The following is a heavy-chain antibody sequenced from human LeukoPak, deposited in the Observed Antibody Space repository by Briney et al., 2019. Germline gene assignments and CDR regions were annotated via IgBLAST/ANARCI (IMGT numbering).Heavy chain of an antibody. J-gene: IGHJ4*02. Sequence: SVKVSCKASGGTFSSYAISWVRQAPGQGLEWMGGIIPIFGTANYAQEFQGRVTITADESTSTAYMELSSLRSEDTAVYYCATPFGDTAMGYWGQGTLVTVSS. D-gene: IGHD5-18*01. CDR3: ATPFGDTAMGY. CDR1: GGTFSSYA. CDR2: IIPIFGTA. V-gene: IGHV1-69*13.